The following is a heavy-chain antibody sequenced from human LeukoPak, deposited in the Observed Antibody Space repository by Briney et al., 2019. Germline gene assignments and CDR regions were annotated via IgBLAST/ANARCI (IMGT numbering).Heavy chain of an antibody. CDR3: ARVPHVLLWFGELLKNWYFDL. CDR1: GFTFSSYS. V-gene: IGHV3-21*01. Sequence: GGSLRLSCAASGFTFSSYSMNWVRQAPGKGLEWVSSISSSSSYIYYADSVKGRFTISRDNAKNSLYLQMNSLRAEDTAVYYCARVPHVLLWFGELLKNWYFDLWGRGTLVTVSS. J-gene: IGHJ2*01. CDR2: ISSSSSYI. D-gene: IGHD3-10*01.